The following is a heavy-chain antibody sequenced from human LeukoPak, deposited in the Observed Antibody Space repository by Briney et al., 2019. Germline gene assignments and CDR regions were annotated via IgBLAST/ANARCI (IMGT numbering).Heavy chain of an antibody. J-gene: IGHJ4*02. Sequence: GASVKVSCKASGYTFTGYHVHWVRQAPGQGLEWMGWINPNSGGTNYAQKFQGRVTMTRDTSISTAYMELSRLTSDDTAVYYCARGGVTCGNSRLPYYWRRGTLVTVSS. CDR1: GYTFTGYH. D-gene: IGHD4-23*01. CDR3: ARGGVTCGNSRLPYY. CDR2: INPNSGGT. V-gene: IGHV1-2*02.